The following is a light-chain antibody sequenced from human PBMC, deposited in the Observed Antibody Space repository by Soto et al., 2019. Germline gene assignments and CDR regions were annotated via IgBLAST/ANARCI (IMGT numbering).Light chain of an antibody. CDR1: QGIGSY. J-gene: IGKJ1*01. CDR2: AAS. V-gene: IGKV1D-8*03. CDR3: QQYYSFPLT. Sequence: VIWMTQSPSLLSASTGDRVTISCRMSQGIGSYLAWYQQKPGKAPELLIYAASTLQSGVPSRFSGSGSGTDFTLTISCLQSEDFATYYCQQYYSFPLTFGQGTKVEIK.